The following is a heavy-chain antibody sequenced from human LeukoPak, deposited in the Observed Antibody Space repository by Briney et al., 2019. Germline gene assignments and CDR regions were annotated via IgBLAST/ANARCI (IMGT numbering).Heavy chain of an antibody. CDR3: VVTQKWLAFDY. J-gene: IGHJ4*02. Sequence: TSETLSLTCAVSGGSISGRYWSWIRQPPGKGLEWIANWRYDGSPNYTPSLESRATISLDTSKNQFALRLTSVTAADTAVYYCVVTQKWLAFDYWGQGILVTVSS. V-gene: IGHV4-59*08. CDR2: WRYDGSP. D-gene: IGHD6-19*01. CDR1: GGSISGRY.